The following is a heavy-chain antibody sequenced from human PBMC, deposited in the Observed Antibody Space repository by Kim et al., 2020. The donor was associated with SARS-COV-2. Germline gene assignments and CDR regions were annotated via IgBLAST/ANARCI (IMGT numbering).Heavy chain of an antibody. V-gene: IGHV4-59*08. Sequence: SETLSLTCTVSGVSMNNYYWSWIRQPPGKGLEWIGYISYSGSTNLNPSLKSRLTISLDTSKKQFSLNLSSVTAADTAAYYFASLPQPFWYAFDMWGQGT. CDR2: ISYSGST. D-gene: IGHD2-8*02. CDR1: GVSMNNYY. J-gene: IGHJ3*02. CDR3: ASLPQPFWYAFDM.